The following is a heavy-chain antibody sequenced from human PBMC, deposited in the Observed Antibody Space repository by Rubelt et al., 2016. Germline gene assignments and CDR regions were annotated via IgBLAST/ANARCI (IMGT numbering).Heavy chain of an antibody. V-gene: IGHV3-30*02. Sequence: GGSLRLSCAASGFTFNSHGMHWVRQAPGKGLEWVAFIRYDGSNKYYPNSVKGRFTIARDNSKNTLYLQMDSLRAEDTAVYYCAKDSTAYCVGGSCLFDYWGQGTLVTVSS. CDR1: GFTFNSHG. D-gene: IGHD2-15*01. CDR2: IRYDGSNK. J-gene: IGHJ4*02. CDR3: AKDSTAYCVGGSCLFDY.